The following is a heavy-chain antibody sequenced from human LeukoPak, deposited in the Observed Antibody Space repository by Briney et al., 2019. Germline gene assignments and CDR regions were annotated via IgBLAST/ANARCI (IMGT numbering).Heavy chain of an antibody. CDR1: GFTFSSYA. V-gene: IGHV3-30-3*01. Sequence: GRSLRLSCAASGFTFSSYAMHWVRQAPGKGLEWVAVISYDGSNKYYADSVKGRFTISRDNSKNTLYLQMNSLRAEDTAVYYCARDLEHYFDYWGQGTLVTVSS. CDR2: ISYDGSNK. D-gene: IGHD1-1*01. CDR3: ARDLEHYFDY. J-gene: IGHJ4*02.